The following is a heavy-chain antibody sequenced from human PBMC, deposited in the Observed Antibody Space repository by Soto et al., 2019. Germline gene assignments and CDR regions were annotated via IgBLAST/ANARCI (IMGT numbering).Heavy chain of an antibody. CDR3: ARGDTAMAEFDY. Sequence: SETLSLTCTVSGGSISSGEYYWSWIRQPPGKGLEWIGYIYYSGSTYYNPSLKSRVTISVDTSKNQFSLKLSSVTAADTAVYYCARGDTAMAEFDYWGQGTLVTVSS. CDR1: GGSISSGEYY. J-gene: IGHJ4*02. D-gene: IGHD5-18*01. V-gene: IGHV4-30-4*01. CDR2: IYYSGST.